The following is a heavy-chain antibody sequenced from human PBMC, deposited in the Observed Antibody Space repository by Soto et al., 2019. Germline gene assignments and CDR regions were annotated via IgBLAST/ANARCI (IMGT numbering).Heavy chain of an antibody. CDR3: ARDRGYCSSTSCYEGAYYYYGMDV. J-gene: IGHJ6*02. CDR1: GGTFSSYT. Sequence: SVNVSCKASGGTFSSYTISWVRQAPGQGLEWMGRIIPILGIANYAQKFQGRVTITADKSTSTAYMELSSLRSEDTAVYYCARDRGYCSSTSCYEGAYYYYGMDVWG. V-gene: IGHV1-69*04. CDR2: IIPILGIA. D-gene: IGHD2-2*01.